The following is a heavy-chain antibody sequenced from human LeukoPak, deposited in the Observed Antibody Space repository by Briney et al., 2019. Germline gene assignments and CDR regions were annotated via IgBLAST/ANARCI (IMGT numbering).Heavy chain of an antibody. CDR2: VYSTGST. Sequence: SETLSLTCSVSGDSISSYYWTWIRQPPGKRLEWIGYVYSTGSTNYSPSLKSRVTISVDTSRNQFSLNLNSVTAADTAVYYCARVPPTAPSYYGMDVWGHGTTVTVSS. J-gene: IGHJ6*02. D-gene: IGHD3-10*01. CDR3: ARVPPTAPSYYGMDV. V-gene: IGHV4-59*01. CDR1: GDSISSYY.